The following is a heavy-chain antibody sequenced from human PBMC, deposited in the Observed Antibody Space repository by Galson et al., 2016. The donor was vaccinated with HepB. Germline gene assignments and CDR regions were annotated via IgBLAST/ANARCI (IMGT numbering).Heavy chain of an antibody. CDR1: GFTFSSFW. CDR3: LRDFRVADF. D-gene: IGHD3-10*01. Sequence: SLRLSCAASGFTFSSFWMHWVRQAPGKGLVWVSRINSDGIYANYADSVKGRFTISRDNAKNTVYPQMNSLRATDTAVYYCLRDFRVADFWCQGMLVTVSS. CDR2: INSDGIYA. J-gene: IGHJ4*02. V-gene: IGHV3-74*01.